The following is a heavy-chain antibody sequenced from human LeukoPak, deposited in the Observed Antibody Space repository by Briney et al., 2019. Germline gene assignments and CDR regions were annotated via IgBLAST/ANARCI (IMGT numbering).Heavy chain of an antibody. J-gene: IGHJ4*02. CDR3: TTHSSSWPFDY. Sequence: PGGSLRLSCAASGFTFSSYPMSWVRQAPGKGLEWVGRIKSKTDGGTTDYAAPVKGRFAISRDDSKNTLYLQMNSLKTEDTAVYFCTTHSSSWPFDYWGQGTLVTVSS. CDR2: IKSKTDGGTT. V-gene: IGHV3-15*01. CDR1: GFTFSSYP. D-gene: IGHD6-13*01.